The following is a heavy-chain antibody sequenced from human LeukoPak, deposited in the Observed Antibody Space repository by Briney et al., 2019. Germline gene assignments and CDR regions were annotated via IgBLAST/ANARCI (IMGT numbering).Heavy chain of an antibody. V-gene: IGHV4-59*01. CDR1: GGSISSYY. Sequence: SETLSLTCTVSGGSISSYYWSWIRQPPGKGLEWIGYIYYSGSTNYNPSLKSRVTISVDTSKNQFSLKLSSVTAADTAVYYCARHPAPWWELLWLPRGDAFDIWGKGTTVTISS. CDR3: ARHPAPWWELLWLPRGDAFDI. CDR2: IYYSGST. J-gene: IGHJ3*02. D-gene: IGHD1-26*01.